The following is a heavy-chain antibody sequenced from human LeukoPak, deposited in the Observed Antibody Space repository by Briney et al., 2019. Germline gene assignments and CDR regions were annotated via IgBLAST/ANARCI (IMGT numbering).Heavy chain of an antibody. J-gene: IGHJ4*02. CDR3: ARRDGDNDRGFDY. CDR2: IWYDGSKK. D-gene: IGHD4-23*01. Sequence: GGSLRLSCAASGFTFSNYGMHWVRQAPGKGLEWVAVIWYDGSKKYYVDSVKGRFTISRDNSKNTLYLQMNSLRAEDTAVYYCARRDGDNDRGFDYWGQGTQVTVSS. V-gene: IGHV3-33*01. CDR1: GFTFSNYG.